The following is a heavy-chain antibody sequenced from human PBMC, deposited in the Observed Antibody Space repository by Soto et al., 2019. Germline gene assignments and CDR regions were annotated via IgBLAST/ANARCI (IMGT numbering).Heavy chain of an antibody. D-gene: IGHD5-18*01. CDR3: AHRPYGYKYYFDY. CDR1: GFSLSTRGVG. Sequence: QITLKESGPTLVKPTQTLTLTCTFSGFSLSTRGVGVGWFRQPPGRALEWLALIYWYDDKRYSQSLQNGLTITSDTSKSQVILTRTNMDTVDTATYYCAHRPYGYKYYFDYWGQGTLVTVSS. CDR2: IYWYDDK. V-gene: IGHV2-5*01. J-gene: IGHJ4*02.